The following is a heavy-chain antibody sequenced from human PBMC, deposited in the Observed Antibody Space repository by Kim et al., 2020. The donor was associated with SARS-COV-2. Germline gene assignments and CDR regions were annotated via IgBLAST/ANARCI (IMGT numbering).Heavy chain of an antibody. J-gene: IGHJ6*03. V-gene: IGHV3-30*04. CDR3: ARDLTIAAAAYDYMDV. D-gene: IGHD6-13*01. Sequence: ESVKGRFTIPRDNSKNTRYLKMNSLRAEDTAVYYCARDLTIAAAAYDYMDVWGKGTTVTVSS.